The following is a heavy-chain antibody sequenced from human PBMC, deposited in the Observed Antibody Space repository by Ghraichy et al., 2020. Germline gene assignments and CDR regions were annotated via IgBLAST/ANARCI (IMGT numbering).Heavy chain of an antibody. CDR1: GVSISSDDYY. Sequence: SETLSLTCTVSGVSISSDDYYWTWIRQHPGKGLEWIGDIFYSGTTYYNPSLKSRLNMLVDTSKNQFSLKLSSVTAADTAVFYGARHHAGAYYYYAVDVWGQGTTVTVSS. CDR3: ARHHAGAYYYYAVDV. D-gene: IGHD2-8*02. J-gene: IGHJ6*02. CDR2: IFYSGTT. V-gene: IGHV4-31*03.